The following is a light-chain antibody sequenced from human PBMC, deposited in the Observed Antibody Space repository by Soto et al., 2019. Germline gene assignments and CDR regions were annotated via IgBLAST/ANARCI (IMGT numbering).Light chain of an antibody. CDR2: DAS. CDR3: LQYSSHSWT. CDR1: RRIVTW. V-gene: IGKV1-5*01. J-gene: IGKJ1*01. Sequence: DIRMTKSPSTCFPLVEAGVPTPCGAIRRIVTWLAWYQQKPGKAPKPLIFDASSLKSGVPSRFSGSGSGTEFTLTISRLQPDDVATYYCLQYSSHSWTFGQGTKVEIK.